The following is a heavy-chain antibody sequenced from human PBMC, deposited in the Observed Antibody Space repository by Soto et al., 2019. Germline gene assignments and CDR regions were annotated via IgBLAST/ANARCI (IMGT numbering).Heavy chain of an antibody. CDR1: GSIVSSNY. D-gene: IGHD5-18*01. V-gene: IGHV3-53*01. Sequence: EVQLVESGGGLIQPGESLRLSCAASGSIVSSNYMSWVRQAPGKGLEWVSVIYSGGSSYYADSVKGRFTISRDNSKNTLYLQMNSLRAEDTAVYYCAYSESGYSYGLRIWGNGTLVTVSS. CDR3: AYSESGYSYGLRI. J-gene: IGHJ1*01. CDR2: IYSGGSS.